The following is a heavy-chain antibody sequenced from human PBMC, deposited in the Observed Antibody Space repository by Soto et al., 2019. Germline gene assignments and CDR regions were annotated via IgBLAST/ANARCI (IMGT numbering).Heavy chain of an antibody. Sequence: QVQLQESGPGLVKPSGTLSLTCAVFGGSISSDDWWSWVRQPPGKGLEWIGEINYNGITNYNPSLKTRVTISLDKSKKQFSLRVTSVTAADTAIYYCASAVPFCLGPWGQGTLVTVSS. CDR2: INYNGIT. D-gene: IGHD3-16*01. J-gene: IGHJ5*02. CDR1: GGSISSDDW. V-gene: IGHV4-4*02. CDR3: ASAVPFCLGP.